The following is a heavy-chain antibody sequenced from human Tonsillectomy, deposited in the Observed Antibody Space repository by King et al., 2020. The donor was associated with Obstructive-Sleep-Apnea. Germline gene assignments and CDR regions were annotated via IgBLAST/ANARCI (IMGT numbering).Heavy chain of an antibody. D-gene: IGHD1-26*01. CDR1: GYTFTRNY. CDR3: ATGRWELLRAEYFQH. V-gene: IGHV1-46*01. Sequence: QLVQSGAEVKKPGASVKVSCKASGYTFTRNYMHWVRQAPGQGLEWMGIINPSGGGTSYAQKFQGRVTMTRDTSTSTVYMELSSLRSEDTAVYYCATGRWELLRAEYFQHWGQGTLVTVSS. J-gene: IGHJ1*01. CDR2: INPSGGGT.